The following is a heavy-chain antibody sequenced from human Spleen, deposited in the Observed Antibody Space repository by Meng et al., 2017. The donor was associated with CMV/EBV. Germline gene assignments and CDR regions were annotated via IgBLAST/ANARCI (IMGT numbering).Heavy chain of an antibody. V-gene: IGHV3-30*04. Sequence: GGSLRLSCAASGLTFDSYSMHWVRQAPGKGLEWVAGISYDGSHKYYPDSVKGRFTISRDNSKNMVYLQMNSLRAEDTAVYYCAKDDSAYFDFRSGYSTPPDYWGQGTRVTVSS. J-gene: IGHJ4*02. CDR3: AKDDSAYFDFRSGYSTPPDY. D-gene: IGHD3-3*01. CDR2: ISYDGSHK. CDR1: GLTFDSYS.